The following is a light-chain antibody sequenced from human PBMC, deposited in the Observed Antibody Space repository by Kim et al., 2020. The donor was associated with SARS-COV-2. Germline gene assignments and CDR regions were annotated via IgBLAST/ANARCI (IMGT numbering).Light chain of an antibody. V-gene: IGLV3-25*03. CDR3: QSADSSGTYV. J-gene: IGLJ1*01. Sequence: SPGQPPMITSSGDALPAQPASWYQQPSGPAPCLVIYKDSERPSGIPERFSGSSSGTTVTLTISGVQAEDDADYYCQSADSSGTYVFGSGTKVTVL. CDR2: KDS. CDR1: ALPAQP.